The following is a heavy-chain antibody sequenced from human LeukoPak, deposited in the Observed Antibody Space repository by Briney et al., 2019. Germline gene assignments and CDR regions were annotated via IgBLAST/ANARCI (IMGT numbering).Heavy chain of an antibody. Sequence: SVKVSCKASGGTFSSYAISWVRQAPGQGLEWMGGIIPIFGTANYAQKLQGRVTMTTDTSTSTAYMELRSLRSDDTAVYYCARELWFGELLFDYWGQGTLVTVSS. D-gene: IGHD3-10*01. J-gene: IGHJ4*02. CDR2: IIPIFGTA. CDR1: GGTFSSYA. V-gene: IGHV1-69*05. CDR3: ARELWFGELLFDY.